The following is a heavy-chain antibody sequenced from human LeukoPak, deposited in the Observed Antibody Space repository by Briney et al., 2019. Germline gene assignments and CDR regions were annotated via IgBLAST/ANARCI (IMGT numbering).Heavy chain of an antibody. D-gene: IGHD6-25*01. V-gene: IGHV4-39*01. CDR2: LFYGENT. CDR1: GGSISPISSSTYY. J-gene: IGHJ4*02. CDR3: ARQLPTAAADTRGYFDY. Sequence: SETLSLTCTVSGGSISPISSSTYYWGWIRQAPGKGLEWIGSLFYGENTHYNPFLKSRATLSVDASNNQFSLKLTSVTAADAAVYFCARQLPTAAADTRGYFDYWGQGTVVSVSP.